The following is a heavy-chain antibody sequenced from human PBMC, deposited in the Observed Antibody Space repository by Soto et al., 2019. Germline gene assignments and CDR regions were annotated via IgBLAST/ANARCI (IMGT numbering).Heavy chain of an antibody. V-gene: IGHV4-4*02. CDR2: IYHSGST. CDR3: ARDSGNHYYDSSGYYKNWFDP. J-gene: IGHJ5*02. Sequence: SETLSLTCAVSGGSISISNWCSCVRQPPGKGLEWIGEIYHSGSTNYNPSLKSRVTISVDKSKNQFSLKLSSVTAADTAVYYCARDSGNHYYDSSGYYKNWFDPWGQGTLVTVSS. D-gene: IGHD3-22*01. CDR1: GGSISISNW.